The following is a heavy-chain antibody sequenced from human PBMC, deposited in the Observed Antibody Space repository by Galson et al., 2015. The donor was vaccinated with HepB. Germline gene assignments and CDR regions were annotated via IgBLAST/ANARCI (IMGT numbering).Heavy chain of an antibody. Sequence: CAISGDSVSSNSAAWNWIRQSPSRGLEWLGRTFYRSKWYNDYALSVKSRITIKPDTSKNQFSLQLNSVTPEDTAVYLCARDLDHGMIPFDYWGQGTLVTVSS. J-gene: IGHJ4*02. V-gene: IGHV6-1*01. D-gene: IGHD3-22*01. CDR1: GDSVSSNSAA. CDR3: ARDLDHGMIPFDY. CDR2: TFYRSKWYN.